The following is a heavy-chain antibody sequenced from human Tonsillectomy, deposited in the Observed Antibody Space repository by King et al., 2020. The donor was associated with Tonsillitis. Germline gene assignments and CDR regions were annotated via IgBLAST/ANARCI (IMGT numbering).Heavy chain of an antibody. J-gene: IGHJ6*03. V-gene: IGHV3-23*04. D-gene: IGHD3-3*01. CDR2: ISDSAGGT. Sequence: VQLVESGGGLVQPGGSLRLSCAASGFTFSSFAMTWVRQAPGKGLEWVSSISDSAGGTYYADSVNGRFTISRDNSKNTRYLQVNGLRAEDTAVYYCAKLLRSGYHLYYMDGGGKGTTVTVSS. CDR1: GFTFSSFA. CDR3: AKLLRSGYHLYYMDG.